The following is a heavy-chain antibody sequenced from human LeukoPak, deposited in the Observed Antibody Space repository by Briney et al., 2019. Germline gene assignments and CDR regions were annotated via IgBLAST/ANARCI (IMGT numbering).Heavy chain of an antibody. V-gene: IGHV4-4*07. CDR2: IYTSGST. CDR1: GGAISSYY. J-gene: IGHJ3*02. CDR3: ARGPTGRAIFGVVTHRDAFDI. Sequence: PSETLSLTCTASGGAISSYYWSWIRQPAGKGLEWIWRIYTSGSTNYNPSLKSRVTMSVDTSKNQFSLKLSSVTAADTAVYYCARGPTGRAIFGVVTHRDAFDIWGQGTMVTVSS. D-gene: IGHD3-3*01.